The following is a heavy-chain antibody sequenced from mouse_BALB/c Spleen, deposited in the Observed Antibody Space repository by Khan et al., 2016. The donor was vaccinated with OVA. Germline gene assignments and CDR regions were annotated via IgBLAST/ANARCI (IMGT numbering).Heavy chain of an antibody. CDR2: MIYSGNT. CDR3: SRSTYRYAFAY. Sequence: EVQLQESGPSLVKHSQTLSLTCSVTGDSITSGYWSWIRKFPGNKLEYMGYMIYSGNTYYNPSLKSRISITRHTSKNQYYLQLNSVTTEDTATYYCSRSTYRYAFAYWGQGTLVTVSA. V-gene: IGHV3-8*02. D-gene: IGHD2-14*01. CDR1: GDSITSGY. J-gene: IGHJ3*01.